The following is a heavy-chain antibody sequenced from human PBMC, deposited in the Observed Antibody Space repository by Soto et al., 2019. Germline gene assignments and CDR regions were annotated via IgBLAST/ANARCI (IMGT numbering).Heavy chain of an antibody. CDR3: ARKVLGSTSRPDWWYFDL. Sequence: EVQLLESGGGLVQPGGSLRLSCVGSGFTFINYAINWVRQTPGKGLEWVSTISGGGDRTFDADTVKGRFTISRDNSKNTVNLQMNSLRADDTAVYYGARKVLGSTSRPDWWYFDLWGRGTLVTVSS. J-gene: IGHJ2*01. V-gene: IGHV3-23*01. CDR2: ISGGGDRT. CDR1: GFTFINYA. D-gene: IGHD2-2*01.